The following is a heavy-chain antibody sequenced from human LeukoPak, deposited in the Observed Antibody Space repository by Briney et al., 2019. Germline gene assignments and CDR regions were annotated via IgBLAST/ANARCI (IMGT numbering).Heavy chain of an antibody. Sequence: ASVKVSCKVSGYTLTELSMHWVRQAPGKGLEWMGGFDPEDGETIYAQKFQGRVTMTRDTSTSTVYMELSSLRSEDTAVYYCARDPVPDDTKTTYNWFDPWGQGTLVTVSS. CDR3: ARDPVPDDTKTTYNWFDP. CDR1: GYTLTELS. D-gene: IGHD2-2*01. V-gene: IGHV1-24*01. CDR2: FDPEDGET. J-gene: IGHJ5*02.